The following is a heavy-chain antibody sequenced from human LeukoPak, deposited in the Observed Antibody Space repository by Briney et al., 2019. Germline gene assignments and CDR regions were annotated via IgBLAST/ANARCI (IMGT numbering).Heavy chain of an antibody. CDR1: GGSISSGDYY. D-gene: IGHD3-22*01. J-gene: IGHJ5*02. Sequence: ASQTLSLTCTVSGGSISSGDYYWSWIRQPPGKGLEWIGYIYYSGSTYYNPSLKSRVTISVDTSKNQFSLKLSSVTAADTAVYYCARDWRYDSSGCRWFDPWGQGTLVTVSS. CDR3: ARDWRYDSSGCRWFDP. CDR2: IYYSGST. V-gene: IGHV4-30-4*08.